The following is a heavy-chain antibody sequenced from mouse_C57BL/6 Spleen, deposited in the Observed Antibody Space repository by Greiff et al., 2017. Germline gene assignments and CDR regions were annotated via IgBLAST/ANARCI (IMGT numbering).Heavy chain of an antibody. Sequence: QVQLQQSGPGLVQPSQSLSITCTVSGFSLTSYGVHWVRQSPGKGLEWLGVIWSGGSTDYNAAFISRLSISKDNSKSQVFFKMNSLQTDDTAIYYCARNGNSNYGYFDVWGTGTTVTVSS. D-gene: IGHD2-5*01. CDR3: ARNGNSNYGYFDV. V-gene: IGHV2-2*01. CDR2: IWSGGST. J-gene: IGHJ1*03. CDR1: GFSLTSYG.